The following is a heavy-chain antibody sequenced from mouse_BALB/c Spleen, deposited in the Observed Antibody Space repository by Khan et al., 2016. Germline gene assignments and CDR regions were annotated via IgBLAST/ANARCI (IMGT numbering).Heavy chain of an antibody. J-gene: IGHJ2*01. D-gene: IGHD1-1*01. V-gene: IGHV5-15*02. CDR2: ISNLAYSI. Sequence: EVELVESGGGLVQPGGSRKLSCAASGFTFSDYGMAWVRQAPGKGPEWVALISNLAYSIYYADTVTGRFTITRENVKNTLYLDTSSLRSEDTALYSCARHYGSSYAFGYWGQGTNLTVSS. CDR1: GFTFSDYG. CDR3: ARHYGSSYAFGY.